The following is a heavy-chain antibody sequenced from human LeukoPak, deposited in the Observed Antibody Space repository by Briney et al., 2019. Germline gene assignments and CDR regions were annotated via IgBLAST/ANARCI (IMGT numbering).Heavy chain of an antibody. CDR2: ISSSSSYI. CDR1: GFTFSSYA. J-gene: IGHJ4*02. D-gene: IGHD2-2*01. CDR3: ARVPHYCSSTSCYYFDY. Sequence: GGSLRLSCAASGFTFSSYAMSWVRQAPGKGLEWVSSISSSSSYIYYADSVKGRFTISRDNAKNSLYLQMNSLRAEDTAVYYCARVPHYCSSTSCYYFDYWGQGTLVTVSS. V-gene: IGHV3-21*01.